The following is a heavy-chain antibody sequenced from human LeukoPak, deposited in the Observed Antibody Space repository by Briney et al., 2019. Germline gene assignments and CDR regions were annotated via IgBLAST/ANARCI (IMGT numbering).Heavy chain of an antibody. V-gene: IGHV4-38-2*02. CDR2: MYHSGST. J-gene: IGHJ5*02. Sequence: SETLSLTCTVSGYSISSGHYWGWIRQPPGQGLEWIGSMYHSGSTYYNPPLKSRVTISEDTSKNQFSLKLRSVTAADTAVYYCARGPRFGELLWHWFDPWGQGTLVTVSS. CDR3: ARGPRFGELLWHWFDP. D-gene: IGHD3-10*01. CDR1: GYSISSGHY.